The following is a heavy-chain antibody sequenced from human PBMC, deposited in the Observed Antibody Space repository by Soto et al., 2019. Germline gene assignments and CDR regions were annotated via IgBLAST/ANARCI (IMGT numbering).Heavy chain of an antibody. V-gene: IGHV3-7*03. CDR2: IKQDGSEK. CDR3: ARLGYCSSTSCYYGWFDP. Sequence: EVQVVESGGGLVQPGGSLRLSCAASGFTFSSYWMSWVRQAPGKGLEWVANIKQDGSEKYYVDSVKGRFTISRDNAKNSLYLQMNSLRAEDTAVYYCARLGYCSSTSCYYGWFDPWGQGTLVTVSS. J-gene: IGHJ5*02. D-gene: IGHD2-2*01. CDR1: GFTFSSYW.